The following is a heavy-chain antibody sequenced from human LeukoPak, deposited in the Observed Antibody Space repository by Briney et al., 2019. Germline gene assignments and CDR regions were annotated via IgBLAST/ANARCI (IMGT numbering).Heavy chain of an antibody. CDR3: ARVLRYFDWLFHDAFDI. D-gene: IGHD3-9*01. Sequence: GGSLRLSCAASGFTFSSYWMSWVRQAPGKGLEWVANIKQDGSEKYYVDSVKGRFTISRDNAKNSLYLQMNSLRAEDTAVYYCARVLRYFDWLFHDAFDIWGQGTMVTVSS. J-gene: IGHJ3*02. CDR2: IKQDGSEK. CDR1: GFTFSSYW. V-gene: IGHV3-7*01.